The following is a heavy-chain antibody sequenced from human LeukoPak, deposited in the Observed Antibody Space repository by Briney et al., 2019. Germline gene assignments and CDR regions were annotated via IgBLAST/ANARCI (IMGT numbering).Heavy chain of an antibody. D-gene: IGHD5/OR15-5a*01. Sequence: GGSLRLSCAGSGFIFSNYAMHWVRQAPGKGLEYVSGISSNGGSTYYANSVKGRFTISRDNSKNTLSLQMGSLRADDMAVYFCARERYSVNDFDAVDIWGQGTTATVSS. CDR2: ISSNGGST. CDR3: ARERYSVNDFDAVDI. V-gene: IGHV3-64*01. CDR1: GFIFSNYA. J-gene: IGHJ3*02.